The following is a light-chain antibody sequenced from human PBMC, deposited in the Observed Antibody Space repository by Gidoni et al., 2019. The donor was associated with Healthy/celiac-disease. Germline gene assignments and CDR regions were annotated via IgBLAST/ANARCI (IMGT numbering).Light chain of an antibody. CDR1: QSISSY. Sequence: DLQMTPSPSSLSASVGDRVTITCRASQSISSYLKWYQQKPGKAPKLLIYAASSLQSGGPSRFSGSGSGTDFTLTISSLQPEDFATYYGQQSYSTPLFTFGPGTKVDIK. V-gene: IGKV1-39*01. CDR2: AAS. J-gene: IGKJ3*01. CDR3: QQSYSTPLFT.